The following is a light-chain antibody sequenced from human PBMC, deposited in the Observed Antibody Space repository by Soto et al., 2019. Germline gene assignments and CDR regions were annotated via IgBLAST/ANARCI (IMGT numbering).Light chain of an antibody. CDR3: CSYAGGHTWV. J-gene: IGLJ1*01. Sequence: QSALTQPRSVSGSPGQSLTISCTGLSSDVAIYNRVSWYQQPPGTAPRLIIYEVSNRPSGVPGRFSGSRSGNTASLAISGLQAEDEADYYCCSYAGGHTWVFGTGTKVTVL. V-gene: IGLV2-18*02. CDR1: SSDVAIYNR. CDR2: EVS.